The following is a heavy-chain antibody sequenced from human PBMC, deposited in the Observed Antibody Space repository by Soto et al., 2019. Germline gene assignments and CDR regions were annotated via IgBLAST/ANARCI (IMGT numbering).Heavy chain of an antibody. CDR1: GGSISRGGDS. J-gene: IGHJ5*02. CDR3: ASDVRYCSGGSCSDNWFDP. CDR2: IYHSGST. Sequence: PPETLSLTSAVSGGSISRGGDSWSWIRQPPGKGLEGIGYIYHSGSTHYNPALKSRVTISVDRAKTQFSLKLSSVTAEDTAVYYCASDVRYCSGGSCSDNWFDPWGQGTLVTVSS. V-gene: IGHV4-30-2*01. D-gene: IGHD2-15*01.